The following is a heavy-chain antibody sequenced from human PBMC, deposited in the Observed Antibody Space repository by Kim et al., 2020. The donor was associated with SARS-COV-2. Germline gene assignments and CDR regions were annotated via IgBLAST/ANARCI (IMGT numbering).Heavy chain of an antibody. V-gene: IGHV3-74*01. D-gene: IGHD6-19*01. J-gene: IGHJ4*02. Sequence: YADTVKGRFTSSRDNAKNRLYLQRNSLRAEDTVVYYCARRQVTSGWYYFDYWGQGTLVTVSS. CDR3: ARRQVTSGWYYFDY.